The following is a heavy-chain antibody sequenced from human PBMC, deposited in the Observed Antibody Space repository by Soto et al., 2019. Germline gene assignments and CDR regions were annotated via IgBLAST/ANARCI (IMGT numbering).Heavy chain of an antibody. V-gene: IGHV3-21*01. CDR3: ARVWGQLGPGFDY. J-gene: IGHJ4*02. CDR1: GVTFSSYS. Sequence: EVQLVESGGGLVKPGGSLRLSCAASGVTFSSYSMNWVRQAPGKVLEWVSSISSSRSYIYYADSVKGPFTISRDNPKNSLYLQMTTLRAEAPAVYYCARVWGQLGPGFDYWGQGTLVTVSS. D-gene: IGHD6-6*01. CDR2: ISSSRSYI.